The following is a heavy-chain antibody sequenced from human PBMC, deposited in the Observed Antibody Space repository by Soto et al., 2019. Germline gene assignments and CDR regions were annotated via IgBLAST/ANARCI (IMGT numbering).Heavy chain of an antibody. D-gene: IGHD2-2*01. CDR1: GGTFSSYA. Sequence: QVPLVQSGAEVKKPGSSVKVSCKASGGTFSSYAISWVRQAPGQGLEWMGGIIPIPDTTNYAQKFQGRVTITADESTSTAYMELSSLRSEDTAVYYCARSQGSSTSLEIYYYYYYGMDVWGQGTTVTVSS. V-gene: IGHV1-69*01. CDR3: ARSQGSSTSLEIYYYYYYGMDV. CDR2: IIPIPDTT. J-gene: IGHJ6*02.